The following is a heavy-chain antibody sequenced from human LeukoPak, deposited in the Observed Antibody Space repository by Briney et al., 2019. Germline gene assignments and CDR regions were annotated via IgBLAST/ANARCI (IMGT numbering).Heavy chain of an antibody. CDR3: AIFGVANNWFDP. CDR2: IYTSGST. D-gene: IGHD3-3*02. J-gene: IGHJ5*02. V-gene: IGHV4-4*07. Sequence: PSETLSLTCTVSGASISSYYWSWIRQPAGKGLEWIGRIYTSGSTNYNPSLKSRVTISVDTSKNQFSLKLSSVTAADTAVYYCAIFGVANNWFDPWGQGTLVTVSS. CDR1: GASISSYY.